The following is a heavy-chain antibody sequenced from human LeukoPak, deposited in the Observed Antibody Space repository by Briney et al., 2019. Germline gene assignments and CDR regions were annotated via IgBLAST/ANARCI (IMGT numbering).Heavy chain of an antibody. CDR3: ARHSGIAAAGNWFDP. J-gene: IGHJ5*02. Sequence: SETLSLTCTVSGGSISSSSYCWGWVRQPPGKGLEWIGSIYYSGSTYYNPSLKSRVTISVGTSKNQFSLKLSSVTAADTAVYYCARHSGIAAAGNWFDPWGQGTLVTVSS. CDR1: GGSISSSSYC. CDR2: IYYSGST. V-gene: IGHV4-39*01. D-gene: IGHD6-13*01.